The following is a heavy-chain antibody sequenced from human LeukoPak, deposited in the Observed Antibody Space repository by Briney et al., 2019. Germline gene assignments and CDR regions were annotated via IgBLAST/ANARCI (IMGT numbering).Heavy chain of an antibody. D-gene: IGHD3-22*01. J-gene: IGHJ4*02. Sequence: PGRSLRLSCAASGFTFSSYAMHWVRQAPGKGLEWVAVISYDGSNKYYADSVKGRFTISRDNSKNTLYLQMNSLRAEDTAVYYCAKEDQGYYDSSGLPWFGYWGQGTLVTVSS. CDR1: GFTFSSYA. CDR2: ISYDGSNK. CDR3: AKEDQGYYDSSGLPWFGY. V-gene: IGHV3-30-3*01.